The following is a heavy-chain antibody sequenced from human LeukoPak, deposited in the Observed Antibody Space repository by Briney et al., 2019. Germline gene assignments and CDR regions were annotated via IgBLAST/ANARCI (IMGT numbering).Heavy chain of an antibody. J-gene: IGHJ4*02. V-gene: IGHV3-23*01. CDR3: AKGAVYYYDSSGYFGY. Sequence: GGSLRLSCAASGFTFSSYAMSWVRQAPGKGLEWVSAISGSGGSTYYADSVKGRFTISRDNSKNTLYLQMNSLRAEDTAVYYCAKGAVYYYDSSGYFGYWGQGTLVTVSS. CDR1: GFTFSSYA. CDR2: ISGSGGST. D-gene: IGHD3-22*01.